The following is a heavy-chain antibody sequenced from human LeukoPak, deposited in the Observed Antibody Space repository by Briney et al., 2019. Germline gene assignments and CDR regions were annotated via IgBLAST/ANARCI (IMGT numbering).Heavy chain of an antibody. D-gene: IGHD6-19*01. CDR3: ARDRAVAGIDY. CDR2: INHSGST. J-gene: IGHJ4*02. Sequence: SETLSLTCAVYGGSFSGYYWSWIRQPPGKGLEWIGEINHSGSTNYNPSLKSRVTISVDTSKNQFSLKLSSVTAADTAVYYCARDRAVAGIDYWGQGTLVTVSS. CDR1: GGSFSGYY. V-gene: IGHV4-34*01.